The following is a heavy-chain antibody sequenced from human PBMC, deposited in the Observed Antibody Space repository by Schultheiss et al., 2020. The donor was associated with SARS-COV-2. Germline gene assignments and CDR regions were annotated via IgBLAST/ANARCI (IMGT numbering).Heavy chain of an antibody. V-gene: IGHV4-30-4*01. CDR2: IYYSGST. CDR3: ARNIGSYYFDY. D-gene: IGHD1-26*01. Sequence: SETLSLTCTVSGGSISSGNYYWSWIRQPPGKGLEWIGFIYYSGSTYYNPSLKSRITISVDTSKNQFSLILSSVTAADTAVYYCARNIGSYYFDYWGQGTLVTVSS. CDR1: GGSISSGNYY. J-gene: IGHJ4*02.